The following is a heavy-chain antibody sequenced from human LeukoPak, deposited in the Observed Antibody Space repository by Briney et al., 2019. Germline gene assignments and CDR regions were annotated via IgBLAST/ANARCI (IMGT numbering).Heavy chain of an antibody. CDR1: GFTFSDYY. D-gene: IGHD1-1*01. J-gene: IGHJ4*02. CDR2: ISGNGGSA. Sequence: GGSLRLSCAASGFTFSDYYMSWIRQAPGKGLEWVSYISGNGGSAYYTDSVKGRFTISRDNAKNSLYLQMNSLRDEDTAVYYCARSPYSDNWNFDYWGQGTLVTVSS. V-gene: IGHV3-11*04. CDR3: ARSPYSDNWNFDY.